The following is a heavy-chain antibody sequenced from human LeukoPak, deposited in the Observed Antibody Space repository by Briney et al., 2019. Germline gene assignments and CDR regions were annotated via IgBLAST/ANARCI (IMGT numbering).Heavy chain of an antibody. CDR1: GFTFSSYA. CDR3: SKGPYMPSGGSGYYYFDD. V-gene: IGHV3-23*01. CDR2: IGCNGGSK. J-gene: IGHJ4*02. Sequence: PGGSLRLSCAASGFTFSSYAMAWVRQAPGKGLEGVSAIGCNGGSKYYADSVKGRFTISRDDSTNTLFMQMNSLSPEDTALYSCSKGPYMPSGGSGYYYFDDWGQGTLVTVAS. D-gene: IGHD3-22*01.